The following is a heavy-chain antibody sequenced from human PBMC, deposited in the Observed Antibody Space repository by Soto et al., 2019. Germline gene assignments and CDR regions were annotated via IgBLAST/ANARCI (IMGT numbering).Heavy chain of an antibody. V-gene: IGHV3-33*01. J-gene: IGHJ4*02. Sequence: QVKLVESGGGVVQPGRSLRLSCAASGFTFSNYGMHWVRQAPGRGLEWVAIIWHDGSDKYYADSVQGRFTISRDNSKNTLFLQMNSLRVEDPAMYYCARDKDMGWGQGTLVTVSS. CDR3: ARDKDMG. CDR1: GFTFSNYG. CDR2: IWHDGSDK.